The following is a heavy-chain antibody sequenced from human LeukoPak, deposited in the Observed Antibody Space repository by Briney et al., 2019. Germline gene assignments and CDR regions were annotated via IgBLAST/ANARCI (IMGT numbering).Heavy chain of an antibody. D-gene: IGHD3-10*01. CDR1: GFTFSHYN. CDR3: ARGGVYTIVRGVEIMTNTNYLYFDL. V-gene: IGHV3-21*01. CDR2: IRSDSTDI. J-gene: IGHJ2*01. Sequence: PGGSLRLSCAASGFTFSHYNMNWVRQAPGKGLEWVSSIRSDSTDIYYADSVKGRFTISRDNAENSLFLQVNSLRPEDTAVYYCARGGVYTIVRGVEIMTNTNYLYFDLWGRGTLVTVSS.